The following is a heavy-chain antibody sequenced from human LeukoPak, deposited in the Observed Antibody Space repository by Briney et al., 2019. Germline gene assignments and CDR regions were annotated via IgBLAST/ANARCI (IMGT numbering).Heavy chain of an antibody. CDR1: GGSISSGDHY. CDR2: IYYSGST. Sequence: SETLSLTCTVSGGSISSGDHYWSWIRQPPGKGLEWIGYIYYSGSTYYNPSLKSRVTISVDTSKNQFSLKLSSVTAADTAVYYCARDGTHDYGDVYYFDYWGQGTLVTVSS. J-gene: IGHJ4*02. V-gene: IGHV4-30-4*01. CDR3: ARDGTHDYGDVYYFDY. D-gene: IGHD4-17*01.